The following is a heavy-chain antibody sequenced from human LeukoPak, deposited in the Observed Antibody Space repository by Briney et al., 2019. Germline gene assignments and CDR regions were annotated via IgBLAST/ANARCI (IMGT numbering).Heavy chain of an antibody. J-gene: IGHJ4*02. Sequence: SETLPLTCTVSLASISSGNYYWTWIRQPPGKGLEGIGYVFYTGSTNYNPSLKSRVSISIDTSRNQFSLKVNSVTAADTAVYYCARAPLGVHGPFDYWGQGAQVTVSS. V-gene: IGHV4-61*01. CDR2: VFYTGST. D-gene: IGHD3-10*01. CDR1: LASISSGNYY. CDR3: ARAPLGVHGPFDY.